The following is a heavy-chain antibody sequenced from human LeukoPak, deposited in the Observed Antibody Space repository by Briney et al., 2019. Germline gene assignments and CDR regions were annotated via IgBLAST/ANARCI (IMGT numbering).Heavy chain of an antibody. Sequence: VGSLRLSCAASGFTFSSYEMNWVRQAPGKGLEWVSYISSSGSTIYYADSVKGRFTISRDNAKNSLYLQMNSLRAEDTAVYYCARAYWFGELAPDAFDIWGQGTMVTVSS. J-gene: IGHJ3*02. D-gene: IGHD3-10*01. CDR3: ARAYWFGELAPDAFDI. CDR2: ISSSGSTI. V-gene: IGHV3-48*03. CDR1: GFTFSSYE.